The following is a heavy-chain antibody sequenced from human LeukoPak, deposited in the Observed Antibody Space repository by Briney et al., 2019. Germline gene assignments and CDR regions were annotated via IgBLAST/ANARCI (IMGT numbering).Heavy chain of an antibody. CDR2: IYYSGST. CDR1: GGSISSSSYY. V-gene: IGHV4-39*07. CDR3: ARHSSSSYDGRQISEYYFDY. J-gene: IGHJ4*02. Sequence: PSETLSLTCTVSGGSISSSSYYWGWIRQPPEKGLEWIGSIYYSGSTYYNPSLKSRVTISVDTSKNQFSLKLSSVTAADTAVYYCARHSSSSYDGRQISEYYFDYWGQGTLVTVSS. D-gene: IGHD6-13*01.